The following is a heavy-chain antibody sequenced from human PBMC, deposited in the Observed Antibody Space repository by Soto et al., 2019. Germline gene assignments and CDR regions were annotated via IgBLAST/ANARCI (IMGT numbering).Heavy chain of an antibody. CDR2: IKQDGSEK. CDR1: GFTFSSYW. J-gene: IGHJ3*02. V-gene: IGHV3-7*03. Sequence: GSLRLSCAASGFTFSSYWMTWVRQAPGKGLEWVAKIKQDGSEKYYVDSVKGRFTMSRDNGKNSLYLQMNSLRAEDTAVYYCARDGTDDAFDIWGQGTMVTVSS. CDR3: ARDGTDDAFDI.